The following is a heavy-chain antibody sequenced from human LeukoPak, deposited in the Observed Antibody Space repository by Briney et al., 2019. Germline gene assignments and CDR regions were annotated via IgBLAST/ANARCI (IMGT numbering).Heavy chain of an antibody. J-gene: IGHJ4*02. Sequence: GGSLRPSCAASGFSFSSYAMSWVRQAPGKGLEWVSVISGSGGSTYDADSVKGRFTISRDNAKNTLNLQMNSLRAEDTAIYYCARDSSHYLGSSDYWGQGTLVTVSS. CDR1: GFSFSSYA. CDR3: ARDSSHYLGSSDY. D-gene: IGHD6-6*01. V-gene: IGHV3-23*01. CDR2: ISGSGGST.